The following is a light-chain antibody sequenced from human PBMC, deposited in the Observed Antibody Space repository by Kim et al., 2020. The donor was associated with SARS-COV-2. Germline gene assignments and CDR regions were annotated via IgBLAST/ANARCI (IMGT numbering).Light chain of an antibody. V-gene: IGLV3-19*01. J-gene: IGLJ3*02. CDR2: GKN. Sequence: SSELTQDPAVSVALGQTVRITCQGDSLRNYYASWYQQKPGQAPVLVIYGKNNRPSGIPDRFSGSSSGNTASLTITGAQAEDEADYYCNSRDSSGNHWMFGGGTKLTVL. CDR3: NSRDSSGNHWM. CDR1: SLRNYY.